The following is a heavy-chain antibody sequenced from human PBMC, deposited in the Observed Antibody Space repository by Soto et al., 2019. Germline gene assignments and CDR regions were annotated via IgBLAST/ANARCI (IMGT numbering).Heavy chain of an antibody. CDR2: IVVGSGNT. J-gene: IGHJ3*02. D-gene: IGHD5-12*01. CDR1: GFTFTSSA. Sequence: QMQLVQSGPEVKKPGTSVKVSCKASGFTFTSSAMQWVRQTRGQRLEWIGWIVVGSGNTNYAQKFQERVSITRDMSTRTAYMELSSLRSEDTAVYYCAAGVTYDGNFDIWGQGTMVTVSS. CDR3: AAGVTYDGNFDI. V-gene: IGHV1-58*02.